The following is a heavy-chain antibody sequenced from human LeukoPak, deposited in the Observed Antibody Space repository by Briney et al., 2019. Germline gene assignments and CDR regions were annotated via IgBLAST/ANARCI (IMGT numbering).Heavy chain of an antibody. D-gene: IGHD3-10*01. CDR2: IYYSGST. CDR3: ARGEPMIRGVSDY. CDR1: GGSISSSSYY. Sequence: SETLSLTCTVSGGSISSSSYYWGWIRQPPGKGLEWIGSIYYSGSTYYNPSLKSRVTISVDTSKNQFSLKLTSVTAADTAVYYCARGEPMIRGVSDYWGQGTLVTVSS. V-gene: IGHV4-39*01. J-gene: IGHJ4*02.